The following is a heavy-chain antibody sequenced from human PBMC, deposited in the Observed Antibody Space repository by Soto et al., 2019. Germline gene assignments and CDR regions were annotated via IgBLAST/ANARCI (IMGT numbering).Heavy chain of an antibody. V-gene: IGHV4-31*03. Sequence: SETLSLTCTVSGGSISSGGYYWSWIRQHPGKGLEWIGYIYYSGSTYYNPSLKSRVTISVDTSKNQFSLKPSSVTAADTAVYYCARGGLERACNGGSCYRDYYYYMDVWGKGTTVTVSS. J-gene: IGHJ6*03. CDR3: ARGGLERACNGGSCYRDYYYYMDV. CDR1: GGSISSGGYY. CDR2: IYYSGST. D-gene: IGHD2-15*01.